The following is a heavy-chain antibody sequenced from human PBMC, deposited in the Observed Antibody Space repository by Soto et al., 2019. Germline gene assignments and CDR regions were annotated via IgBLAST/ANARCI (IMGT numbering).Heavy chain of an antibody. CDR1: GGSLSSGPYS. V-gene: IGHV4-39*01. J-gene: IGHJ6*02. D-gene: IGHD2-2*01. Sequence: QLQLQESGPGLVKPSETLSLTCSVSGGSLSSGPYSWGWIRQPPGKGLEWIGTFYYSGSTHYNPSLPSRVTRSVDTPKTPFALKVTSVTAADTAMYYCARLGGYCSSTSCYGYYGMDVWGQGTTVTVSS. CDR3: ARLGGYCSSTSCYGYYGMDV. CDR2: FYYSGST.